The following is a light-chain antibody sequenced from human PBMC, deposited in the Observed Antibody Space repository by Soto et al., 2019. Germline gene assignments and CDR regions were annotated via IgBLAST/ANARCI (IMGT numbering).Light chain of an antibody. V-gene: IGLV1-51*01. Sequence: QSVLTQPPSVSAAPGQKVTISCSGSSSNFGNNFVSWYQNLPGTAPKLLIFENNMRPSGIPDRFSGSKFATSATLYITGLRTGDEADYYCGTWDSSLSAWVFGGGTQLTVL. CDR1: SSNFGNNF. J-gene: IGLJ3*02. CDR2: ENN. CDR3: GTWDSSLSAWV.